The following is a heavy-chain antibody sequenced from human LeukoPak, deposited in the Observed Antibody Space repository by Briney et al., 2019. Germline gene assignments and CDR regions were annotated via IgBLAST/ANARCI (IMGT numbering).Heavy chain of an antibody. CDR2: MKQDGSEE. CDR1: GFTFSTYW. J-gene: IGHJ4*02. V-gene: IGHV3-7*01. Sequence: PGGSLRLSCAASGFTFSTYWMNWVRQAPGKGLEWVANMKQDGSEEYYVDSMKGRFTISRDNAKNSLYLQMNGLKADDTAVYYCARDGEFDYWGQGTLVTVSS. CDR3: ARDGEFDY.